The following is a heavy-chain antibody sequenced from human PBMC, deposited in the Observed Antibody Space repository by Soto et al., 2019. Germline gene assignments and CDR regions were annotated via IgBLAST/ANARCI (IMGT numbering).Heavy chain of an antibody. Sequence: PSETLSLTCTVSGGSISSGDYYWSWIRQPPGKGLEWIGYIYYSGSTYYNPSLKSRVTISVDTSKNQFSLKLSSVTAADTAAYYCARERPDGSRLDPWAQGTLVTVSS. J-gene: IGHJ5*02. D-gene: IGHD6-13*01. CDR2: IYYSGST. V-gene: IGHV4-30-4*01. CDR1: GGSISSGDYY. CDR3: ARERPDGSRLDP.